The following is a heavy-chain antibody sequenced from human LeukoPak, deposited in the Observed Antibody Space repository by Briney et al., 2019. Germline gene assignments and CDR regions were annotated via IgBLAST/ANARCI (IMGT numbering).Heavy chain of an antibody. Sequence: GGSLRLSCAASGFTFSSYWMSWVRQAPGKGLEWVSGISWNSGSIGYADSVKGRFTISRDNAKNSLYLQMNSLRAEDTALYYCAKGYYYDSSGYYNHDAFDIWGQGTMVTVSS. J-gene: IGHJ3*02. CDR1: GFTFSSYW. CDR2: ISWNSGSI. CDR3: AKGYYYDSSGYYNHDAFDI. D-gene: IGHD3-22*01. V-gene: IGHV3-9*01.